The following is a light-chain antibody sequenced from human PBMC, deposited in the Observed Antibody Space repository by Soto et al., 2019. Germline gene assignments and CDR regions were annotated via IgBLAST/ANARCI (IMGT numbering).Light chain of an antibody. Sequence: DVVMTQSPLSLPVTLGQAASISCRSSQGLVHSDRNTYLSWFQLRPGQSPRRLIYKVSNRDSGVPDRLSGSGSGTDLTLKISGVEAEDVGVYYCMQGTHWPPWTFGQGTKVEIK. V-gene: IGKV2-30*02. J-gene: IGKJ1*01. CDR1: QGLVHSDRNTY. CDR2: KVS. CDR3: MQGTHWPPWT.